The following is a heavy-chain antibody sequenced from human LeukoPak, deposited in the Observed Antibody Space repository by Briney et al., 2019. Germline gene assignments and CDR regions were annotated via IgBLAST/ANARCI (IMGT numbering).Heavy chain of an antibody. CDR1: GGSISSGSYY. CDR3: ASLGFFGLGYY. Sequence: PSETLSLTCTVSGGSISSGSYYWSWIRQPPGKGLEWIGYVYYSGSTNYNPSLKSRVTISVDTSKNQFSLKLNSVTAADTAVYYCASLGFFGLGYYWGQGTLVTVSS. V-gene: IGHV4-61*01. J-gene: IGHJ4*02. D-gene: IGHD3-10*01. CDR2: VYYSGST.